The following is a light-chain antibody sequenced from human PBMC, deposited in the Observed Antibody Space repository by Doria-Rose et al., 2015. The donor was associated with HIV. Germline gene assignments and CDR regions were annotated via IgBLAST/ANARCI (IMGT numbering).Light chain of an antibody. CDR3: VLYMGSGIWM. Sequence: VTLTCGLTSGPVTGAYYPSWHQQTPGQAPRTLIYNTYSLSSGVSDRFSGSILGNKAALTISGAQADDESDYYCVLYMGSGIWMFGGGTKLTVL. CDR1: SGPVTGAYY. V-gene: IGLV8-61*01. CDR2: NTY. J-gene: IGLJ3*02.